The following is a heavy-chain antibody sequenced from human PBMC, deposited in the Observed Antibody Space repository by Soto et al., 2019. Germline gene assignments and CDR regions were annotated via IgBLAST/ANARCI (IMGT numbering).Heavy chain of an antibody. CDR3: ASSYGDYGADWDN. J-gene: IGHJ4*02. Sequence: PSETLSLTCTVSGGSISSYYWSWIRQPPGKGLEWIGYIYYSGSTNYNPSLKSRVTISVDTSKNQFSLKLSSVTAADTAVYYCASSYGDYGADWDNWGQGTLVTVSS. D-gene: IGHD4-17*01. CDR2: IYYSGST. CDR1: GGSISSYY. V-gene: IGHV4-59*01.